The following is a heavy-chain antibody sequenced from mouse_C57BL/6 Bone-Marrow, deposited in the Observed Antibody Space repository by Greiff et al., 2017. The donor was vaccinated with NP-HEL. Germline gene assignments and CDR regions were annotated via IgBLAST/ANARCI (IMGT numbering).Heavy chain of an antibody. CDR2: INPSNGGT. V-gene: IGHV1-53*01. CDR3: ARSGYYYGSSPYWYFDV. Sequence: QVQLQQSGTELVKPGASVKLSCKASGYTFTSYWMHWVKQRPGQGLEWIGNINPSNGGTNYNETFKSKATLTVDKSSSTAYMQLSSLTSEDSAVYYCARSGYYYGSSPYWYFDVWGTGTTVTVSA. J-gene: IGHJ1*03. CDR1: GYTFTSYW. D-gene: IGHD1-1*01.